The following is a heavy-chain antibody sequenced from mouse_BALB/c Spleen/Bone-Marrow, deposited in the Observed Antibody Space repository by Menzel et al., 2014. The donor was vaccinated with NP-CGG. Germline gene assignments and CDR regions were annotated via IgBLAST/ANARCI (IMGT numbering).Heavy chain of an antibody. CDR2: IWTGGIT. CDR3: GRDIVGGWFGC. V-gene: IGHV2-9*02. CDR1: GFSLTSYA. Sequence: VQLQQSGPGLVAPSQSLSITCTVSGFSLTSYAIHWVRQPPGKGLEWLGVIWTGGITDYNSALMSRLSISKDNSKSQVLLKMARLQAEGTGVWWCGRDIVGGWFGCWGEGTLVAVSS. J-gene: IGHJ3*01.